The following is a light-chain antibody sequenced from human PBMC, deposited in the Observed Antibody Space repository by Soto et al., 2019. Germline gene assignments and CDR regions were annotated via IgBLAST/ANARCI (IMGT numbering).Light chain of an antibody. V-gene: IGKV1-39*01. Sequence: DIQLTQSPSSLPASVGDRVTIICRASQGISNVLNWYQQKRGKAPKLLIYAASILQSGVPSRFSGSGSGTYFALTISSLQPEDFATYYCQQSYSSSPYTFGQGTKLEIK. CDR1: QGISNV. CDR2: AAS. CDR3: QQSYSSSPYT. J-gene: IGKJ2*01.